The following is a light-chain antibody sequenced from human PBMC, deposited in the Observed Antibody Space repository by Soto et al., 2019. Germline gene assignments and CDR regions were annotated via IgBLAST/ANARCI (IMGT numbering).Light chain of an antibody. Sequence: QSVLTQPPSASGSPGQSVTISCTGTSTDVGGYSYVSWYQQHPGKAPKLIIHDVNKRPSGVPDRFSGSKSGNTASLTVSTLQAEDEADYFCSSYAGSDDFDVFGIGTKLTVL. CDR2: DVN. J-gene: IGLJ1*01. V-gene: IGLV2-8*01. CDR1: STDVGGYSY. CDR3: SSYAGSDDFDV.